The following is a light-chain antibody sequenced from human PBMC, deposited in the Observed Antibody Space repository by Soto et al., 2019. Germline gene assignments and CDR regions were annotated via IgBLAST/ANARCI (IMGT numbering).Light chain of an antibody. V-gene: IGKV1-5*01. CDR3: QQYYTYST. Sequence: DIQLTQSPSTLSAAVGDSVTITCRASQNIRNLLAWYQQKPGKAPKPLIFDASTLKTGVPSRFGGSGSGAEFNFTITGLQPDDFATYFCQQYYTYSTCGQGTRLEI. J-gene: IGKJ5*01. CDR2: DAS. CDR1: QNIRNL.